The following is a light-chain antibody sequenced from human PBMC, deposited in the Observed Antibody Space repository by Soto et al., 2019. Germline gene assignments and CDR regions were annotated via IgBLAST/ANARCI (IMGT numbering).Light chain of an antibody. CDR2: WAS. CDR3: QHHGGSPIT. CDR1: QSLVYSDGNTY. V-gene: IGKV2-30*01. Sequence: DFVGTQSPLSLPVTLGQPASISCRSSQSLVYSDGNTYLNWFQQKPGQPPKLLIYWASTRESGVPDRFSGSGSGTDFTLTISRVEPEDFALYYCQHHGGSPITFGQGTRLEIK. J-gene: IGKJ5*01.